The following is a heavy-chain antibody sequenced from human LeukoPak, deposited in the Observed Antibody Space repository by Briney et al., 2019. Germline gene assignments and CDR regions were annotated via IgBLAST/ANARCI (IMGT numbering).Heavy chain of an antibody. D-gene: IGHD1-26*01. Sequence: ASVKVSCKASGYTFTSYAIHWVRQAPGQRLEWMGWISAGNGNTKNSQNFQGRVTFISNTSATTAFMELSSLRSEDAAVYYCARDSGSGSNDYWGQGTLVTVSS. J-gene: IGHJ4*02. CDR1: GYTFTSYA. V-gene: IGHV1-3*01. CDR3: ARDSGSGSNDY. CDR2: ISAGNGNT.